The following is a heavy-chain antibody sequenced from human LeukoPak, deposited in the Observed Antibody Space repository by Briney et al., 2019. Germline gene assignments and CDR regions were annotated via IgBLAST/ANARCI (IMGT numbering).Heavy chain of an antibody. CDR1: GGSISNYY. D-gene: IGHD3-22*01. Sequence: SSETLSLTCTVSGGSISNYYWSWIRQPPGKGLEWIGEINHSGSTNYNPSLKSRVTISVDTSKNQFSLKLSSVTAADTAVYSCARAGRFYYDSSGPTVAFDIWGQGTMVTVSS. V-gene: IGHV4-34*01. CDR3: ARAGRFYYDSSGPTVAFDI. CDR2: INHSGST. J-gene: IGHJ3*02.